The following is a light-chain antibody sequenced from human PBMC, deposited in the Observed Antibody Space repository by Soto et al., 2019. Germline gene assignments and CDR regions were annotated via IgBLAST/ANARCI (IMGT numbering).Light chain of an antibody. V-gene: IGLV2-23*02. CDR1: SSDVGTFNL. J-gene: IGLJ1*01. Sequence: QSALTQVASVSGSPGQSSTITCTGTSSDVGTFNLVSWYQQHPGKAPRLMISEVIKRPSGVSNRFSGSKSGNPASLTISGLQAEDEADYYFCSYAGSSVYVFGPGTK. CDR3: CSYAGSSVYV. CDR2: EVI.